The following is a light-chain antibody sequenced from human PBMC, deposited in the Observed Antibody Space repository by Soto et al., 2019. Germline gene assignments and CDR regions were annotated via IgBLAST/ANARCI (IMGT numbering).Light chain of an antibody. V-gene: IGKV3-11*01. J-gene: IGKJ3*01. CDR3: QQRSNWSFT. Sequence: EIVLTQSPATLSLSPGERATLSCRASQSVSSYLAWYQQKPGQAPTLLLYDASNRATVIPARISGSGSGTDFTLTISSLAPDDFAVYYCQQRSNWSFTFGPGTKVDIK. CDR1: QSVSSY. CDR2: DAS.